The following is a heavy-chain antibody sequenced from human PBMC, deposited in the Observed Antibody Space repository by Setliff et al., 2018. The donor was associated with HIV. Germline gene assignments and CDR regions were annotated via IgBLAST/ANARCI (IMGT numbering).Heavy chain of an antibody. CDR2: IYYSGSA. Sequence: PSETLSLTCTVSGGSISSGDYFLSRIRQAPGKGLEWIGCIYYSGSAYYNPSLQSRVTISVDTSKNQVSLKLNSMTAADTAVYYCARAMRGVVVTNMYYYYGMDVWGQGTTVTVSS. V-gene: IGHV4-30-4*08. J-gene: IGHJ6*02. CDR3: ARAMRGVVVTNMYYYYGMDV. D-gene: IGHD2-21*02. CDR1: GGSISSGDYF.